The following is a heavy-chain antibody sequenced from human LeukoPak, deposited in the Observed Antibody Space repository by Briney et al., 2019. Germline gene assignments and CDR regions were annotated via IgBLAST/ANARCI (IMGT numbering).Heavy chain of an antibody. Sequence: PSETLSLTCTVSGGSVSGGNYYCSWIRQSPGKGLEWIGYIHYSGSTVYNPSLKSRVTMSIDTSKNQFSLNLSSATAADTAVYYCTRTVSTGGYWGQGTLVTVSS. CDR2: IHYSGST. CDR3: TRTVSTGGY. CDR1: GGSVSGGNYY. V-gene: IGHV4-61*01. D-gene: IGHD2-2*01. J-gene: IGHJ4*02.